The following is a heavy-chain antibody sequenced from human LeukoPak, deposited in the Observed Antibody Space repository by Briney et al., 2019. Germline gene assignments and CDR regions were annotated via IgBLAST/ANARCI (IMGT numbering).Heavy chain of an antibody. CDR3: ATSSYGLY. CDR2: ISSSSSFI. V-gene: IGHV3-21*01. J-gene: IGHJ4*02. D-gene: IGHD5-18*01. Sequence: PGGSLRLSXAASGFTFSSYDMKWVRQAPGKGLEWVSSISSSSSFIYYADSVKGRFTISRDNAKNSLYLQMNSLRAEDTAVYYCATSSYGLYWGQGTLVTVSS. CDR1: GFTFSSYD.